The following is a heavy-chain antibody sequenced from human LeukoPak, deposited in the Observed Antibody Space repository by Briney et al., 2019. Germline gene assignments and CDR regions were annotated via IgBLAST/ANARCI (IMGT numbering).Heavy chain of an antibody. V-gene: IGHV1-46*01. CDR1: GYTFTSYY. Sequence: ASVKVSCEASGYTFTSYYMHWVRQAPGQGLEWMGIINPSGGSTSYAQKFQGRVTMTRDTSTSTVYMELSSLRSEDTAVYYCARDSGSYLPLGYWGQGTLVTVSS. CDR2: INPSGGST. CDR3: ARDSGSYLPLGY. J-gene: IGHJ4*02. D-gene: IGHD1-26*01.